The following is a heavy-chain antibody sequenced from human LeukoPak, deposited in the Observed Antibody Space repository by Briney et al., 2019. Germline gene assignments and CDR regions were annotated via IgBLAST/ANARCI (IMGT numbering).Heavy chain of an antibody. Sequence: GGSLRLVCAASGFTFRNFAMSWVRQAPGKGLEWLSSIGTAGTYYADSVKGRFTISRDDSKNTLYLQLNSLRVDDTAVYYCARSSLSSSWLFDYWGQGTLVTVSS. CDR1: GFTFRNFA. CDR2: IGTAGT. J-gene: IGHJ4*02. V-gene: IGHV3-23*03. CDR3: ARSSLSSSWLFDY. D-gene: IGHD6-13*01.